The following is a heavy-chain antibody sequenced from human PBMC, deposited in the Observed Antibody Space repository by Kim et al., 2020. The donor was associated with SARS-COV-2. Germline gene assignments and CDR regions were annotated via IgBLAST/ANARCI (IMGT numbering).Heavy chain of an antibody. CDR3: TNFES. J-gene: IGHJ4*02. Sequence: GGSLRLSCAASGFTFSVYGMHWVRQAPGKGLEWVAVIRSDGSNKYYADSVKGRFSISRDNSKNTLYLQMNGLRAEDTAVYYCTNFESLGQYTLVTVSS. CDR2: IRSDGSNK. CDR1: GFTFSVYG. V-gene: IGHV3-33*06.